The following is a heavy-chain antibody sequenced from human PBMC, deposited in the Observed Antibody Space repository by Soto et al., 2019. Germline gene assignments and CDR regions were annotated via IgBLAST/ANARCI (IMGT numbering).Heavy chain of an antibody. V-gene: IGHV3-23*01. Sequence: GGSLSLSCAASGFTFNTFAMTWVRQAPGKGLEWFSAISGTGVSTYYADSVKGRFTISRDNSKNTLYLQMNSLRAEDTAVYFCAKDRDYYDSTLAFDIWGQGTRVTVSS. J-gene: IGHJ3*02. D-gene: IGHD3-22*01. CDR2: ISGTGVST. CDR1: GFTFNTFA. CDR3: AKDRDYYDSTLAFDI.